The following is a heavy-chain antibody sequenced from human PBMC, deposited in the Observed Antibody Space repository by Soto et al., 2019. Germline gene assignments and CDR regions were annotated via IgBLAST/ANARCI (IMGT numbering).Heavy chain of an antibody. CDR3: GRCRLATRDSVLAF. CDR2: IWYDGSNK. V-gene: IGHV3-33*01. D-gene: IGHD3-3*01. CDR1: GFTFSSYG. J-gene: IGHJ6*02. Sequence: GGSLRLSCAASGFTFSSYGMHWVRQAPGKGLEWVAVIWYDGSNKYYADSLKSRVTISVDTSKNQFSLKLRSVTAADTAVYYWGRCRLATRDSVLAFRGQGTTVPVPS.